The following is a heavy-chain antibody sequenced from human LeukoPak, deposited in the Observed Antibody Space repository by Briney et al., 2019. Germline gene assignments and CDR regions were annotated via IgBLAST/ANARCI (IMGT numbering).Heavy chain of an antibody. J-gene: IGHJ4*02. D-gene: IGHD4-17*01. CDR3: ARIDGDRDGSAY. V-gene: IGHV3-21*01. Sequence: GGSLRLSCAASGFTFSSYSMTWVRETPGKGLEWVSSVTGSGSHIYHADSVKGRFTISRDNSKNSLYLQMNSLRADDTAVYYCARIDGDRDGSAYWGQGTLVTVSS. CDR1: GFTFSSYS. CDR2: VTGSGSHI.